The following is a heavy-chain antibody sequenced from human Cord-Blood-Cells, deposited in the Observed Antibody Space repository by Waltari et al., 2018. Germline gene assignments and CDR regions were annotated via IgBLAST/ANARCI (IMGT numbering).Heavy chain of an antibody. Sequence: QVQLQQWGAGLLTPSETLSLTCAVYGGSFSGYYWSWIRQPPGKGLEWIGETNHSGSANYNPSLKSRVTISVDTSKNQFSLQLSSVTAADTAVDYCASSGAGNWYFDLWGRGTLVTVSS. J-gene: IGHJ2*01. CDR1: GGSFSGYY. V-gene: IGHV4-34*01. CDR3: ASSGAGNWYFDL. CDR2: TNHSGSA. D-gene: IGHD7-27*01.